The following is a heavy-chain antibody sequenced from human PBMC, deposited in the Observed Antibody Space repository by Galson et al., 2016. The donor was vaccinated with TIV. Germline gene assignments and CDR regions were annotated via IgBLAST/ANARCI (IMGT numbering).Heavy chain of an antibody. CDR3: ARDKSGFETVDHFYYSMDV. J-gene: IGHJ6*03. Sequence: SETLSLTCSVSGDSADTYYWSWIRQLPGKGLQWIGHTHYTGSPAYNRSPQSRFTLSLDRSKNQFSLKLRSVTAADTAVYFCARDKSGFETVDHFYYSMDVWGKGTMVTVSS. V-gene: IGHV4-59*02. CDR1: GDSADTYY. D-gene: IGHD5-12*01. CDR2: THYTGSP.